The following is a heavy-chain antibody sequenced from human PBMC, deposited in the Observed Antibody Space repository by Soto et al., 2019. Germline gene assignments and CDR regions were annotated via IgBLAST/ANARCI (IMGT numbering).Heavy chain of an antibody. CDR1: GGSISSHY. CDR2: IYYTGDT. Sequence: VQLQESGPGLVKPSETLSLTCSVSGGSISSHYWSWIRQPPGKGPEWIGYIYYTGDTNYHPSLKSRVTISLDTSKNQFSLKLSSVTAADTAVYYCAKGGSNKFDPWGQGILVTVSS. J-gene: IGHJ5*02. CDR3: AKGGSNKFDP. D-gene: IGHD6-13*01. V-gene: IGHV4-59*11.